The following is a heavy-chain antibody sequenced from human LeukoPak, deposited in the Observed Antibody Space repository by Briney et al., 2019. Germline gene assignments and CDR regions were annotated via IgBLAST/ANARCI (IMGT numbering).Heavy chain of an antibody. CDR2: INHSGST. V-gene: IGHV4-34*01. J-gene: IGHJ5*02. CDR3: ARRGYTYGWGWFDP. Sequence: PSETPSLTCGVYGGSFSDYYWSWIRQPPGKGLEWIGEINHSGSTNYNPSLKSRVTISVDTSKNQFSLKVNSVTAADTAVYYCARRGYTYGWGWFDPWGQGTLVTVSS. D-gene: IGHD5-18*01. CDR1: GGSFSDYY.